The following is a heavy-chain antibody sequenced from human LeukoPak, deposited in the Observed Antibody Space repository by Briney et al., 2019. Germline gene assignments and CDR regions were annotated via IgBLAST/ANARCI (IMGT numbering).Heavy chain of an antibody. CDR2: IYTGDSDT. Sequence: GESLQISCQGSEYRFTNYWIGWVRQLPGKGLEWMGIIYTGDSDTRYSPSCQGQVTISVDTSISTACLQWSSLKASDTAMYYCARSKRGWPDAFDIWGQGTTVTVSS. CDR1: EYRFTNYW. CDR3: ARSKRGWPDAFDI. D-gene: IGHD6-19*01. V-gene: IGHV5-51*01. J-gene: IGHJ3*02.